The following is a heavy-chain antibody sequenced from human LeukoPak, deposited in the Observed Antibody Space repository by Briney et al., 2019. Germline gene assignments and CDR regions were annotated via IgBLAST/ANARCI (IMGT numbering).Heavy chain of an antibody. J-gene: IGHJ2*01. CDR1: GYSSSSGYY. CDR2: IYHSGST. CDR3: ARGRTPSWYFDL. D-gene: IGHD1-14*01. V-gene: IGHV4-38-2*02. Sequence: PSETLSLTCTVSGYSSSSGYYWGWIRQPPGKGLEWIGSIYHSGSTYYNPSLKSRVTISVDTSKNQFSLKLSSVTAADTAVYYCARGRTPSWYFDLWGRGTLVTVSS.